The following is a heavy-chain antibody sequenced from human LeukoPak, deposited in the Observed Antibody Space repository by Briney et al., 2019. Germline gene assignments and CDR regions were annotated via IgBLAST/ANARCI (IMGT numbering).Heavy chain of an antibody. D-gene: IGHD6-19*01. CDR1: GFTFTSYT. V-gene: IGHV3-21*01. Sequence: GGSLRLSCAASGFTFTSYTMNWVRQAPGKGLEWVSSISSSSNYIYYADSVKGRFTISRDNAKNSLYLQMNSLRAEDTAVYYCARDPSSGWYLKGWFDPWGQGTLVTVSS. CDR2: ISSSSNYI. CDR3: ARDPSSGWYLKGWFDP. J-gene: IGHJ5*02.